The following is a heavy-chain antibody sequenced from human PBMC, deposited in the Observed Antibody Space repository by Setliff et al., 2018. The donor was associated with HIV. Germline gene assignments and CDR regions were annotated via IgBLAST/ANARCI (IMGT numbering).Heavy chain of an antibody. CDR3: AGEIAPAARLPNVGGPPPPGYYHYMDV. J-gene: IGHJ6*03. CDR2: IYYSGGT. V-gene: IGHV4-39*07. D-gene: IGHD2-8*01. CDR1: RGSISSTSHY. Sequence: PSETLSLTCIVSRGSISSTSHYWGWVRQSPGRRLEWIGSIYYSGGTYYNPSLKSRVTMSVDTSTNQFSLDLTSVTAADTAVYFCAGEIAPAARLPNVGGPPPPGYYHYMDVWGKGTTVTVSS.